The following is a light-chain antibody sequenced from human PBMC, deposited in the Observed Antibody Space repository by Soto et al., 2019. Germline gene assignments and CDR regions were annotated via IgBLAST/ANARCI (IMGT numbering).Light chain of an antibody. Sequence: EIVLTQSPGTLSLSPGEGATLSCWASQTVSSNYLAWYQQRPGQAPRLIIYGASSRATGIPARFSGSGSGTEFTLTINSLQSEDFAVYYCQQYNNWPRTFGQGTTVDIK. J-gene: IGKJ1*01. CDR3: QQYNNWPRT. V-gene: IGKV3-15*01. CDR2: GAS. CDR1: QTVSSN.